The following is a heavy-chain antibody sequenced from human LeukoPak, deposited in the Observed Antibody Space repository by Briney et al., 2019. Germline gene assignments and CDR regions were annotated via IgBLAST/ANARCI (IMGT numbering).Heavy chain of an antibody. CDR1: GYTFTSYD. CDR3: ARGAGQWLYYYYYGMDV. Sequence: ASVKVSCKASGYTFTSYDINWVRQATGQGLEWRGWMNPNSGNTGYAQKFQGRVTMTRNTSISTAYMELSSLRSEDTAVYYCARGAGQWLYYYYYGMDVWGQGTTVTVSS. CDR2: MNPNSGNT. V-gene: IGHV1-8*01. D-gene: IGHD6-19*01. J-gene: IGHJ6*02.